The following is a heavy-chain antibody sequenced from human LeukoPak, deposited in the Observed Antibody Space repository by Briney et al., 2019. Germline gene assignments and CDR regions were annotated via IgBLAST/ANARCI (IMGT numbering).Heavy chain of an antibody. V-gene: IGHV3-48*01. CDR3: ARVRGPTVTTWYFDL. D-gene: IGHD4-17*01. Sequence: QAGVSLRLSCGASGFTFSTHGMIWVRQAPGKGLEWASYISPRSATIYYADSVKGRFTISRDDARNSLFLQMHSLRAGDTAVYYCARVRGPTVTTWYFDLWGRGTLVTVSS. J-gene: IGHJ2*01. CDR1: GFTFSTHG. CDR2: ISPRSATI.